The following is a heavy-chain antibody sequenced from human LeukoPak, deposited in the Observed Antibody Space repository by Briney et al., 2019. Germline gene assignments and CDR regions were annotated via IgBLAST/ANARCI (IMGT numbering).Heavy chain of an antibody. CDR3: ARVWARSGYQQGYFDS. CDR1: GFTFNSYS. Sequence: PGGSLRLSCAASGFTFNSYSVIWVRQAPGKGLEWVSSISSRGSYKYYADSVKGRFNISRDNAENTLFLQMSSLRAEDTAVYYCARVWARSGYQQGYFDSWGQGTLVTVSS. CDR2: ISSRGSYK. J-gene: IGHJ4*02. V-gene: IGHV3-21*06. D-gene: IGHD3-3*01.